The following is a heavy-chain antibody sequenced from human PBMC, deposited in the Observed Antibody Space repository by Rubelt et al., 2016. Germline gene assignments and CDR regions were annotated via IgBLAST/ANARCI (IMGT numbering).Heavy chain of an antibody. J-gene: IGHJ5*02. Sequence: HWVRQAPGKGLEWVAVIWYDGSNKYYADSVKGRFTISRDNSKNTLYLQMNSLRAEDTAVYYCARDGPWFDPWGQGTLVSVSS. D-gene: IGHD3/OR15-3a*01. CDR2: IWYDGSNK. CDR3: ARDGPWFDP. V-gene: IGHV3-33*01.